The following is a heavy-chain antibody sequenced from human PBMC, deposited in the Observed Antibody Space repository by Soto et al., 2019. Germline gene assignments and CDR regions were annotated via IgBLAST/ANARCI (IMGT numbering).Heavy chain of an antibody. CDR3: ARDQNGSGNYYTRYFDY. CDR2: IYHSGST. CDR1: GGSINSRYW. Sequence: QVQLQESGPGLVKPSGTLSLTCAVSGGSINSRYWWSWVRQSPGKGLEWIGEIYHSGSTNYNPSLKSRVTISVAKSKNQFSLNLSSVTAADTAVYYCARDQNGSGNYYTRYFDYWGQGTLVTVSS. V-gene: IGHV4-4*02. J-gene: IGHJ4*02. D-gene: IGHD3-10*01.